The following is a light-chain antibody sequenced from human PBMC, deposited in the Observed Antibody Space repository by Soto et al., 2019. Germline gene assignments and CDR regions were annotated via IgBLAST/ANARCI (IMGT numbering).Light chain of an antibody. CDR3: SAWDDSLRGWI. Sequence: QSVLTQPPSASGTPGQRITISCSGSSSNVGNNHVNWYHQLPGTAPKLLISDNDQRHSGVPDRFPGSKSGTAASLAIGGLRSEDEADYFYSAWDDSLRGWIFGGGTKVTVL. CDR1: SSNVGNNH. V-gene: IGLV1-47*02. J-gene: IGLJ2*01. CDR2: DND.